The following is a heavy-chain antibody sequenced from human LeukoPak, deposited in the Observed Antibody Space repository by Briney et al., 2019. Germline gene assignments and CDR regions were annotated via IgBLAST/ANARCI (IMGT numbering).Heavy chain of an antibody. CDR3: VKDRKGVTLDY. CDR1: GFTFSSYA. CDR2: ISSNGGST. J-gene: IGHJ4*02. D-gene: IGHD3-3*01. V-gene: IGHV3-64D*06. Sequence: PGGSLRLSCSASGFTFSSYAMHWVRQAPGKGLEYVSAISSNGGSTYYADSVKGRFTISRDNSKNTLYLHMGSLRAEDTAVYYCVKDRKGVTLDYWGQGTLVTVSS.